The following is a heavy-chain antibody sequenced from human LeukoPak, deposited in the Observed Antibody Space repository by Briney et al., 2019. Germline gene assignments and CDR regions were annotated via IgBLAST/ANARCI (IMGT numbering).Heavy chain of an antibody. Sequence: QPGRSLRLSCAASGFTFSNYAMHWVRQAPGKGLEWVAVISYDGRNKYYAASVKGRFTISRDNSENTLYLQMNSLRAEDTAVYYCAKAMARKLWSYFDYWGQGTLVTVSS. CDR1: GFTFSNYA. CDR3: AKAMARKLWSYFDY. V-gene: IGHV3-30*18. CDR2: ISYDGRNK. D-gene: IGHD5-18*01. J-gene: IGHJ4*02.